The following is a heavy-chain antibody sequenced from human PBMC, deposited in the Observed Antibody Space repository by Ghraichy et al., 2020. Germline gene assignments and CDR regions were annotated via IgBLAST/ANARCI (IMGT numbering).Heavy chain of an antibody. Sequence: GGSLRLSCVTSGFVFSPYTMNRVRQAPGRGLEWVSSISGDGGVTQYADSVKGRFIISRDNPKNTLYLQMTNLRVDDTAIYFCARAHRRDYDFWSGYLNYWGQGTPVTVSS. J-gene: IGHJ4*02. D-gene: IGHD3-3*01. CDR2: ISGDGGVT. V-gene: IGHV3-21*01. CDR3: ARAHRRDYDFWSGYLNY. CDR1: GFVFSPYT.